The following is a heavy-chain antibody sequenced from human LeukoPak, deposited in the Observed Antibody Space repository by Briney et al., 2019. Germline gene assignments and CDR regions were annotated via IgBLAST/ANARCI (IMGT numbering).Heavy chain of an antibody. Sequence: GGSLRLSCAASGFTFSSYSMNWVRQAPGKGLEWVSYISSSSSTIYYADSVKGRFTISRDNAKNSLYLQMNSLRDEDTAVYYCARVRILLWFGELLENWYFDLWGRGTLVTVSS. CDR1: GFTFSSYS. CDR3: ARVRILLWFGELLENWYFDL. J-gene: IGHJ2*01. CDR2: ISSSSSTI. D-gene: IGHD3-10*01. V-gene: IGHV3-48*02.